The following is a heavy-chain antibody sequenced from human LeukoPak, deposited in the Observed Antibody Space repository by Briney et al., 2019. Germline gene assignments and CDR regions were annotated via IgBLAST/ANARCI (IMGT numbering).Heavy chain of an antibody. CDR3: ASHLFQDYGPMDV. CDR1: GYSFSSHW. Sequence: GESLKISCKGYGYSFSSHWIGWVRQMPGKGLEWMGIIYPGDSETKYSPSFKGQVATSADKSIKTAFLQWSSLKASDTATYYCASHLFQDYGPMDVWGQGTTVTVFS. J-gene: IGHJ6*02. CDR2: IYPGDSET. V-gene: IGHV5-51*01. D-gene: IGHD4-17*01.